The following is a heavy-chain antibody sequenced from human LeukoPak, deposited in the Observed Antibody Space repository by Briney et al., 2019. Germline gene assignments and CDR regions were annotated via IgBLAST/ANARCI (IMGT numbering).Heavy chain of an antibody. CDR3: AKSYPGWRRGFDP. Sequence: GGSLRLSCAASGFTFTIFGLNWVRQAPGKGPEWVSYIDARSGITYYADSVQGRFTISRDDARESVFLQMDGLRAEDTAVYYCAKSYPGWRRGFDPWGQGTLVTVSS. CDR1: GFTFTIFG. J-gene: IGHJ5*02. D-gene: IGHD6-19*01. CDR2: IDARSGIT. V-gene: IGHV3-48*01.